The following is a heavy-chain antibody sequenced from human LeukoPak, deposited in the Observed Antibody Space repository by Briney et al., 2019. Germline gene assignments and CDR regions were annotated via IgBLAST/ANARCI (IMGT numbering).Heavy chain of an antibody. V-gene: IGHV3-30*02. CDR1: GFTFSSYG. D-gene: IGHD2-2*02. J-gene: IGHJ4*02. CDR3: AKDGLGYCSSTSCYTDY. Sequence: PGGSLRLSYAASGFTFSSYGMHWVRQAPGKGLEWVAFIRYDGSNKYYADSVKGRFTISRDNSKNTLYLQMNSLRAEDTAVYYCAKDGLGYCSSTSCYTDYWGQGTLVTVSS. CDR2: IRYDGSNK.